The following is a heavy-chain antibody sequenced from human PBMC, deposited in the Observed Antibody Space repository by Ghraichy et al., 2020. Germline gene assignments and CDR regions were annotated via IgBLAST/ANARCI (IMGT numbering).Heavy chain of an antibody. CDR2: INHSGST. V-gene: IGHV4-34*01. CDR1: GGSFSGYY. Sequence: SETLSLTYAVYGGSFSGYYWSWIRQPPGKGLEWIGEINHSGSTNYNPSLKSRVTISVDTSKNQFSLKLSSVTAADTAVYYCARYVESVPAARIFNWFDPWGQGTLVTVSS. CDR3: ARYVESVPAARIFNWFDP. D-gene: IGHD2-2*01. J-gene: IGHJ5*02.